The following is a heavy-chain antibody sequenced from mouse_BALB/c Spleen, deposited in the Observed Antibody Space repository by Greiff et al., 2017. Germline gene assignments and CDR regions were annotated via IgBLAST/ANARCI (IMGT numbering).Heavy chain of an antibody. CDR3: ARDYRSLYYYAMDY. Sequence: VQLVESGPGLVAPSQSLSITCTVSGFSLTSYGVHWVRQPPGKGLEWLGVIWAGGSTNYNSALMSRLSISKDNSKSQVFLKMNSLQTDDTAMYYCARDYRSLYYYAMDYWGQGTSVTVSS. CDR1: GFSLTSYG. CDR2: IWAGGST. J-gene: IGHJ4*01. D-gene: IGHD2-14*01. V-gene: IGHV2-9*02.